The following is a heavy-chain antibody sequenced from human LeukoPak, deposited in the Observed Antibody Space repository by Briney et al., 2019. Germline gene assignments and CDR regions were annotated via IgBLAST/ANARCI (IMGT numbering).Heavy chain of an antibody. CDR2: INPYSGAT. J-gene: IGHJ4*02. V-gene: IGHV1-2*02. D-gene: IGHD4-17*01. CDR3: ARDRAVTTSGELAY. CDR1: GYKFSDYF. Sequence: ASVSVACQTSGYKFSDYFLHWVRQAPGQGLESLGWINPYSGATNYAPKFQGRVSMTRDTTLTTAYMELSSLTSDDTAFYYCARDRAVTTSGELAYWGQGTLVTVSP.